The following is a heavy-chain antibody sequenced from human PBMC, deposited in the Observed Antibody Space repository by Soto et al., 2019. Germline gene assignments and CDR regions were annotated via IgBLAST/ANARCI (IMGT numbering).Heavy chain of an antibody. V-gene: IGHV4-38-2*02. D-gene: IGHD3-9*01. CDR2: IYDSGST. Sequence: SETLSLTFAVSGYSISSGYYWGWIRQPPGKGLEWFGSIYDSGSTYYNPSLKSRVTISVDTSKNQFSLKLSSVTAAVTAVYYCARDWSPEYDILTGYSNYFDYWGQGTLVTVSS. CDR1: GYSISSGYY. CDR3: ARDWSPEYDILTGYSNYFDY. J-gene: IGHJ4*02.